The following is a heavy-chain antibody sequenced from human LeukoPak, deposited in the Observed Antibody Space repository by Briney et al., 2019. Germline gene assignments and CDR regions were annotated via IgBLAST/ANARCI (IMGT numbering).Heavy chain of an antibody. D-gene: IGHD3-16*01. Sequence: PSETLSLICTVSGGPISNTNYYWGWIRQPPGKGLEWIGSVYYSGSTHYNPSLKSRVTISPDTSKNQYSLRLTSVTAADTAVYYCARRGIWDLQIGNWFDPWGQGILVTVSS. J-gene: IGHJ5*02. CDR3: ARRGIWDLQIGNWFDP. V-gene: IGHV4-39*01. CDR1: GGPISNTNYY. CDR2: VYYSGST.